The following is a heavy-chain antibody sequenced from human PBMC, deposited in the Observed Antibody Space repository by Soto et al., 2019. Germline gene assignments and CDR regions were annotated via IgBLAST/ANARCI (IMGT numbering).Heavy chain of an antibody. J-gene: IGHJ3*02. CDR2: ISYDGTNK. V-gene: IGHV3-30*18. D-gene: IGHD3-22*01. CDR3: AKAIYDSTGHDAFDI. Sequence: QVQLVESGGGVVQPGRSLRLSCAASGFTFSSYGMHWVRQAPGKGLEWVAVISYDGTNKYYADSVKGRFTISRDNSKNTRFLQMNSLRAEDTAVYYCAKAIYDSTGHDAFDIWGQGTMVTVSS. CDR1: GFTFSSYG.